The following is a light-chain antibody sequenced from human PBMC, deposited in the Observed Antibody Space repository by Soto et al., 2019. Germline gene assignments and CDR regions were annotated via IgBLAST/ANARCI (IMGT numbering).Light chain of an antibody. J-gene: IGKJ1*01. CDR3: QQYGSSPPWT. CDR1: QSVSFSY. Sequence: EIVLTQSPGTLSLSPGERATPSCRASQSVSFSYLAWYQQKPGQAPRLLIYGASSRATGIPDRFSGSGSGTDFTLTISRLEPEDFAVYYCQQYGSSPPWTFGQGTKVEIK. V-gene: IGKV3-20*01. CDR2: GAS.